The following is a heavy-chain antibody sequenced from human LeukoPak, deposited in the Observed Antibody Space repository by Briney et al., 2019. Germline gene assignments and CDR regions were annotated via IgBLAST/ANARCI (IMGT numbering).Heavy chain of an antibody. D-gene: IGHD3-16*01. Sequence: PGGSLRLSCAASGFTFSTHGMHWVRQAPGKGLEWVAQISYHGSNKDYPDSVKGRFTISRDNSKNTLYLQMNSLRAEDTAVYYCARGVGSYGYEYYYGMDVWGQGTTVTVSS. V-gene: IGHV3-30*03. CDR2: ISYHGSNK. CDR1: GFTFSTHG. J-gene: IGHJ6*02. CDR3: ARGVGSYGYEYYYGMDV.